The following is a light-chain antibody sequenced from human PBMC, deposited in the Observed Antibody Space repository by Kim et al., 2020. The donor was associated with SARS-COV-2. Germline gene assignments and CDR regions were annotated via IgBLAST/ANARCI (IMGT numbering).Light chain of an antibody. CDR3: QQRSNWALT. V-gene: IGKV3-11*01. CDR1: QRVSSS. J-gene: IGKJ4*01. CDR2: DAS. Sequence: LSPGERATRSCRASQRVSSSLAWYQQKPGQAPRLLIYDASNRATGIPARFSGSGSGTDFTLTISSLEPEDFAVYYCQQRSNWALTFGGGTKVDIK.